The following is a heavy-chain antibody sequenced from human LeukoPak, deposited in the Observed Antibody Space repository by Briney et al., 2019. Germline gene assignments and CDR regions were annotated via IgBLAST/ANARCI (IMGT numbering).Heavy chain of an antibody. CDR1: GFIFSNYA. CDR2: ISGRSDNT. CDR3: AKWGDYDVLTGYYVSDF. J-gene: IGHJ4*02. Sequence: GGSLRLSCAASGFIFSNYAMYWVRQAPGKGLEWVSAISGRSDNTYYADSVKGRFTLSRDSSENTLYLQMNSLRADDTAVYYCAKWGDYDVLTGYYVSDFWGQGTLVTVSS. V-gene: IGHV3-23*01. D-gene: IGHD3-9*01.